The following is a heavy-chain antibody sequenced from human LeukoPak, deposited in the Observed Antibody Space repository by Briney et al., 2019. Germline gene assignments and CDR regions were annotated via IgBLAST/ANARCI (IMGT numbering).Heavy chain of an antibody. V-gene: IGHV3-23*01. CDR1: GFTFSSYA. Sequence: PGGSLRLSCAASGFTFSSYAMSWVRQAPGKGLEWVSAISGSGGSTYYADSVKGRFTISRDNSKNTLYLQMNSLRAEDTAVYYCARDQRSGGSYSYGMDVWGQGTTVTVSS. CDR2: ISGSGGST. D-gene: IGHD1-1*01. J-gene: IGHJ6*02. CDR3: ARDQRSGGSYSYGMDV.